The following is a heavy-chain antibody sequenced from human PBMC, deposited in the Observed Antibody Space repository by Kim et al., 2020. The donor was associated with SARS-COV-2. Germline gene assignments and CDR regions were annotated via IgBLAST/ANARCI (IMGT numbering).Heavy chain of an antibody. CDR3: ARVGRLAAAGTGYFQH. J-gene: IGHJ1*01. V-gene: IGHV4-34*01. D-gene: IGHD6-13*01. Sequence: SETLSLTCAVYGGSFSGYYWSWIRQPPGKGLEWIGEINHSGSTNYNPSLKSRVTISVDTSKNQFSLKLSSVTAADTAVYYCARVGRLAAAGTGYFQHWGQGTPVTVSS. CDR1: GGSFSGYY. CDR2: INHSGST.